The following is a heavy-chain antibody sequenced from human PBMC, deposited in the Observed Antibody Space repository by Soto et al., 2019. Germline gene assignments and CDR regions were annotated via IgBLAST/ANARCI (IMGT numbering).Heavy chain of an antibody. J-gene: IGHJ5*02. CDR2: ISAYNGNT. CDR1: GYTFTSYG. V-gene: IGHV1-18*04. CDR3: ARVRCSSTSCWRDNWFDP. Sequence: QVQLVQSGAEVKKPGASVKVSCKASGYTFTSYGISWVRQAPGQGLEWMGWISAYNGNTNYAQKLQGRVTMTTDTSTNTAYMELRSLRSDDTAVYYCARVRCSSTSCWRDNWFDPWGQGTLVTVSS. D-gene: IGHD2-2*01.